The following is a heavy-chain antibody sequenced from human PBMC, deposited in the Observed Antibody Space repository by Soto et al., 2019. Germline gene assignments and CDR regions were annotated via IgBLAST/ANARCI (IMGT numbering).Heavy chain of an antibody. CDR2: IYHSGNT. J-gene: IGHJ3*01. V-gene: IGHV4-30-2*01. D-gene: IGHD2-15*01. CDR3: ASNVDADDALDV. CDR1: GVSMSSGRYS. Sequence: TLSLTCAVSGVSMSSGRYSWTWFRQPPGKGLEWIGYIYHSGNTYYNPSLKSRVTTSGDRSNNQFTLNLSSVTAADTAVYYGASNVDADDALDVWGQGAIVTVSS.